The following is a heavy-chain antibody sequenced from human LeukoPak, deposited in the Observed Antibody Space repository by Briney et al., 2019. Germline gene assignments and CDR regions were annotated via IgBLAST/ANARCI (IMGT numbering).Heavy chain of an antibody. D-gene: IGHD2-8*01. CDR3: AKSHAVYAQGGWFDP. J-gene: IGHJ5*02. Sequence: GGSLRLSCAASGFTFRSYDMHWVRQATGKGLEWVSGIGTAGEIYYPGSVKGRFTISRDNSKNTLYLQMNSLRAEDTAVYYCAKSHAVYAQGGWFDPWGQGTLVTVSS. V-gene: IGHV3-13*01. CDR1: GFTFRSYD. CDR2: IGTAGEI.